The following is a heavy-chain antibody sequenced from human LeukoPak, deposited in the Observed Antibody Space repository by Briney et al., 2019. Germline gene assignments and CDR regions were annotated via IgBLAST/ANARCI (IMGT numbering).Heavy chain of an antibody. CDR1: GFTFSSYA. V-gene: IGHV3-23*01. J-gene: IGHJ5*02. CDR2: ISSSGGST. CDR3: AKDPYVGTSRRGWFDP. Sequence: AGGSLRLSCAASGFTFSSYAMTWVRQAPGKGLEWVSGISSSGGSTYYADSVKGRFTISRDNSKNTLFLQMSSLRAEDTAVYYCAKDPYVGTSRRGWFDPWGQGTLVTVSS. D-gene: IGHD2-2*01.